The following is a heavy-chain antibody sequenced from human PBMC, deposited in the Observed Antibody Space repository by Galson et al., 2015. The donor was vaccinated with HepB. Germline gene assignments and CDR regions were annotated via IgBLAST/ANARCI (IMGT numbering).Heavy chain of an antibody. CDR2: INPNSGGT. V-gene: IGHV1-2*02. Sequence: SVKVSCKASGFTFTDYYMHWVRQAPGQGLEWMAWINPNSGGTNFAQKFQGRVTMTRDTSISTAYMELSRLRSDDTAVYFCARSPLFLSSSWYFDYWGQGTLVTVSS. D-gene: IGHD6-13*01. CDR1: GFTFTDYY. CDR3: ARSPLFLSSSWYFDY. J-gene: IGHJ4*02.